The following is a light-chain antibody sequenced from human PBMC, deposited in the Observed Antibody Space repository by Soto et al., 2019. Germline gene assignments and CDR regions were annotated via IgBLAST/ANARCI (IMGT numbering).Light chain of an antibody. CDR2: GAS. CDR1: QSVSSN. CDR3: QQYNNWPHT. J-gene: IGKJ2*01. V-gene: IGKV3-15*01. Sequence: EIVMTQSPATLSVSPGERATLSCRASQSVSSNLAWYQQKPGHAPRLLIYGASTRATGIPARFSGSGSGTEFTLTISSLQSEDFAVYYCQQYNNWPHTFGQGTKLEIK.